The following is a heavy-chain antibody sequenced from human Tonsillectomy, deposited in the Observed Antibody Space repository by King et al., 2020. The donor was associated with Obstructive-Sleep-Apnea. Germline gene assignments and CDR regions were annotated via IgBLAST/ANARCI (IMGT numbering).Heavy chain of an antibody. V-gene: IGHV4-39*07. D-gene: IGHD6-13*01. CDR2: IYYSGST. J-gene: IGHJ3*02. CDR1: GGSISSSSYY. CDR3: AGSPSSSWTSLGDAFDI. Sequence: QLQESGPGLVKPSETLSLTCTVSGGSISSSSYYWGWIRQPPGKGLEWIGSIYYSGSTYYNPSLKSRVTISVDTSKNQFSLKLSSVTAADTAVYYCAGSPSSSWTSLGDAFDIWGQGTMVTVSS.